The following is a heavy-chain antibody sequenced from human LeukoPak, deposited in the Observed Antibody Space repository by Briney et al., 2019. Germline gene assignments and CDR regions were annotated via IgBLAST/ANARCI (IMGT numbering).Heavy chain of an antibody. CDR3: AMDRMATIYYYMDV. Sequence: SVKVSCKASGGTFSSYAISWVRQAPGQGLEWMGGIIPIFGTANYAQKFQGRVTITADESTSTAYMELSSLRSEDTAVYYCAMDRMATIYYYMDVWGKGTTVTISS. V-gene: IGHV1-69*13. CDR2: IIPIFGTA. J-gene: IGHJ6*03. D-gene: IGHD5-24*01. CDR1: GGTFSSYA.